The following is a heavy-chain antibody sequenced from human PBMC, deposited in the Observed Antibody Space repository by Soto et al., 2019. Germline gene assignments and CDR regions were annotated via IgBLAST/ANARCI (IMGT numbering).Heavy chain of an antibody. J-gene: IGHJ3*02. CDR2: IWYDGSNK. CDR3: ARGSPIAADAFDI. Sequence: VQLVESGGGVVQPGRPLRLSCAASGFTFSSYGMHWVRQAPGKGLEWVAVIWYDGSNKYYADSVKGRFTISRDNSKNTLYLQMNSLRAEDTAVYYCARGSPIAADAFDIWGQGTMVTVSS. D-gene: IGHD6-25*01. CDR1: GFTFSSYG. V-gene: IGHV3-33*01.